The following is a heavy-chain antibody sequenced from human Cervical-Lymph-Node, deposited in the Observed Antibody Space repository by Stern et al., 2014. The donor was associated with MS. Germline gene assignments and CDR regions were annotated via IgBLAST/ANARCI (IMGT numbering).Heavy chain of an antibody. J-gene: IGHJ3*01. CDR3: ARRSLADLGGPFDV. CDR2: IFYSGST. Sequence: QVQLQESGPGLVKPSDTLSLTCTVSRGSISSSNYYWGWIRQSPGRGLEWIGNIFYSGSTYYNTSLNSRVTLSADPPRNQFFWSLNSGTAADTAVYFCARRSLADLGGPFDVWGQGTMVTVSS. V-gene: IGHV4-39*01. CDR1: RGSISSSNYY.